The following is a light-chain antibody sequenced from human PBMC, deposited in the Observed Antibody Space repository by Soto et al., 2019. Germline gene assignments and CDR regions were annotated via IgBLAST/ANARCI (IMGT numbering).Light chain of an antibody. V-gene: IGKV3-11*01. CDR2: DAS. J-gene: IGKJ4*01. Sequence: EVVLTQSPATLSLSPGDRATLSCRASQSVSSYLAWYQQTPGQAPRLLIYDASNRAAGIPARFSGSGSGTDFTLTINSLEPEDFAVYYCQHRSRWPLTFGGGTKVDI. CDR1: QSVSSY. CDR3: QHRSRWPLT.